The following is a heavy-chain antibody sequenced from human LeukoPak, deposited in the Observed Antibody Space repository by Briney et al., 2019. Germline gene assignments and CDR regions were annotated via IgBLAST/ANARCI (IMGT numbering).Heavy chain of an antibody. V-gene: IGHV5-51*01. CDR1: GYSFTSYW. J-gene: IGHJ4*02. CDR2: IYPGDSDT. CDR3: ASHDSSSLEVFDY. Sequence: GESLKISCKGSGYSFTSYWIGWVRRMPGKGLEWMGIIYPGDSDTRYSPSFQGQVTISADKSISTAYLQWSSLKASDTAMYYCASHDSSSLEVFDYWGQGTLVTVSS. D-gene: IGHD6-6*01.